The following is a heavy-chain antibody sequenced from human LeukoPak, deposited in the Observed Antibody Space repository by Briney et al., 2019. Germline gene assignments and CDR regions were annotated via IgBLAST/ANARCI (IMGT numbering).Heavy chain of an antibody. CDR2: ISYDGSNK. J-gene: IGHJ4*02. D-gene: IGHD1-26*01. Sequence: PGGSLRLSCAASGFTFSSYAMHWVRQAPGKGLEWVAVISYDGSNKYYADSVKGRFTISRDNSKNTLYLQMNSLRAEDTAVYYCARDLLGRWSGSLGAPLDYWGQGTLVTVSS. V-gene: IGHV3-30*04. CDR3: ARDLLGRWSGSLGAPLDY. CDR1: GFTFSSYA.